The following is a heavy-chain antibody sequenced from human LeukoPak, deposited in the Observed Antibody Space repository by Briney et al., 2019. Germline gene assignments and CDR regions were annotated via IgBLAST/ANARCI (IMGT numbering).Heavy chain of an antibody. V-gene: IGHV1-2*02. CDR2: INPNSGGT. CDR3: ARDLRKGLKFYYLEDIVVVPAAKVDYYYGMDV. CDR1: GYTFTSYD. D-gene: IGHD2-2*01. J-gene: IGHJ6*02. Sequence: GASVKVSCKASGYTFTSYDINLVRQAPGQGLEWMGWINPNSGGTNYAQKFQGRVTMTRDTSISTAYMELSRLRSDDTAVYYCARDLRKGLKFYYLEDIVVVPAAKVDYYYGMDVWGQGTTVTVSS.